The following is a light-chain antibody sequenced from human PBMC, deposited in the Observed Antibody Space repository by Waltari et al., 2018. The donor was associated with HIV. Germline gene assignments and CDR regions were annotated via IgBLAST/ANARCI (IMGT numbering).Light chain of an antibody. CDR2: SAS. CDR1: QGISSY. V-gene: IGKV1-9*01. CDR3: QQFNTFSPLT. Sequence: DIQFTHSPSLLSASVGDRVTIPCRASQGISSYLAWYQQKPGKAPNLLIYSASTLQSGVPSRFSGSGAGTEFTLTINSLQPEDFATYYCQQFNTFSPLTFGQGTRLEIK. J-gene: IGKJ5*01.